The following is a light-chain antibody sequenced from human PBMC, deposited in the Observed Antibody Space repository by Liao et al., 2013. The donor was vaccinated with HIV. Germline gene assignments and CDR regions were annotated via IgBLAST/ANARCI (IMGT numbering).Light chain of an antibody. CDR3: QAWDTTTAV. Sequence: SFELTQPPSVSVSPGQTANITCSGHTLGYKRVSWYQQKPGQSPVLVIFEDGKRPSGIPERFSGSNSGNTATLTISGTQAMDEADYYCQAWDTTTAVFGGGTKLTVL. J-gene: IGLJ2*01. V-gene: IGLV3-1*01. CDR2: EDG. CDR1: TLGYKR.